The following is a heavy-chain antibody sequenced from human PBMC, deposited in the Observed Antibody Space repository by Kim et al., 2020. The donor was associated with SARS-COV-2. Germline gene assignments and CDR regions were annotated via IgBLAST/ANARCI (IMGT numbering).Heavy chain of an antibody. V-gene: IGHV7-4-1*02. Sequence: ASVKVSCKASGYTFTSYAMNWVRQAPGQGLEWMGWINTNTGNPTYAQGFTGRFVFSLDTSVSTAYLQISSLKAEDTAVYYCARDLVVDWNDAFDYWGQGTLVTVSS. CDR2: INTNTGNP. CDR1: GYTFTSYA. J-gene: IGHJ4*02. CDR3: ARDLVVDWNDAFDY. D-gene: IGHD1-1*01.